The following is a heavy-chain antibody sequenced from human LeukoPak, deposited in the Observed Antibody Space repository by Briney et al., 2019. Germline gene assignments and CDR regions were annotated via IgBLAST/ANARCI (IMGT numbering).Heavy chain of an antibody. V-gene: IGHV4-59*08. Sequence: PSETLSLTCTVSGGSISSYYWSWIRQPAGKGLEWIGYIYYSGSTNYNPSLKRRVTISVDTSKNQFSLNLISVTAADTAVYYCARLRFVNNWFDPWGQGTLVTVSS. D-gene: IGHD3-10*01. J-gene: IGHJ5*02. CDR1: GGSISSYY. CDR2: IYYSGST. CDR3: ARLRFVNNWFDP.